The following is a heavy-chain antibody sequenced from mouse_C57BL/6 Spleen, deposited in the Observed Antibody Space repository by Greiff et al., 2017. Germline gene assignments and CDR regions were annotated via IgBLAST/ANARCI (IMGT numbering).Heavy chain of an antibody. CDR3: AREDYYGSSYYAMDY. CDR2: IYPGDGDT. Sequence: VQLQQSGAELVKPGASVKISCKASGYAFSSYWMNWVKQRPGKGLEWIGQIYPGDGDTNYNGQFKGKATLTADKSSSTAYMQLSSLTSEDSAVYFCAREDYYGSSYYAMDYWGQGTSVTVSS. J-gene: IGHJ4*01. V-gene: IGHV1-80*01. D-gene: IGHD1-1*01. CDR1: GYAFSSYW.